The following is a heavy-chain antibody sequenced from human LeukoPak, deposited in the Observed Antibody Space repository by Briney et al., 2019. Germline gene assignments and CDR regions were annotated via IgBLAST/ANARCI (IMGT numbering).Heavy chain of an antibody. CDR3: ARDKDTAMVGDY. J-gene: IGHJ4*02. V-gene: IGHV1-2*02. D-gene: IGHD5-18*01. CDR2: INPNSGGT. Sequence: ASVKVSCKASGYTFTGHYMHWVRQAPGQGIEWMGWINPNSGGTNYAQNFQGRVTMTRDTSISSAYMELSSLRSDDTAVYYCARDKDTAMVGDYWGQGTLLTVSS. CDR1: GYTFTGHY.